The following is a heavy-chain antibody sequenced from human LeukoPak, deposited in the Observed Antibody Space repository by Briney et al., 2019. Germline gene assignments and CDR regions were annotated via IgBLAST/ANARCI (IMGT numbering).Heavy chain of an antibody. Sequence: PSETLSLTCTVSGGSISSYYWSWIRQPQGKGLVWIGYIYTSGSTNYNPSLKSRVTISVDTSKNQFSLKLSSVTAADTAVYYCARLVPARRTFDYWGQGTLVTVSS. V-gene: IGHV4-4*09. D-gene: IGHD6-6*01. CDR2: IYTSGST. J-gene: IGHJ4*02. CDR3: ARLVPARRTFDY. CDR1: GGSISSYY.